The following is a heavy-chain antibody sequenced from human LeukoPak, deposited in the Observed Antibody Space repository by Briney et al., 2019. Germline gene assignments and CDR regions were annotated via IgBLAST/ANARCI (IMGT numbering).Heavy chain of an antibody. V-gene: IGHV3-7*04. CDR2: IKQDGSEK. D-gene: IGHD4-23*01. CDR1: GFTFSSHS. Sequence: SGGSLRLSCVASGFTFSSHSMNWVRQAPGKGLEWVANIKQDGSEKYYVDSVKGRFTISRDNAKNSLYLQMISLRVDDTAVYYCARARWAAGAASFDYWAQGSVVTVSS. CDR3: ARARWAAGAASFDY. J-gene: IGHJ4*02.